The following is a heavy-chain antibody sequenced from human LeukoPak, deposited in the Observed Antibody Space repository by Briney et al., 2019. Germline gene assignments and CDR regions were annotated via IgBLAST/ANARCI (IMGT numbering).Heavy chain of an antibody. V-gene: IGHV1-2*02. CDR1: GYTFTGYY. Sequence: ASVKVSCKASGYTFTGYYMHWVRQAPGQGLEWMGWINPNSGGTNYAQKFQGRVTMTGDTSISTAYMELSRLRSDDTAVYYCARDPGSGYWFQHWGQGTLVTVSS. CDR2: INPNSGGT. D-gene: IGHD3-22*01. J-gene: IGHJ1*01. CDR3: ARDPGSGYWFQH.